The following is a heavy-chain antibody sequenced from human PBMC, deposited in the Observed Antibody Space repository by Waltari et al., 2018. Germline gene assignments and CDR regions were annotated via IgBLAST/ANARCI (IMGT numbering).Heavy chain of an antibody. CDR2: IKGKPDGWAT. J-gene: IGHJ5*02. CDR1: GFTFTDAW. Sequence: EVQLVESGGGLVKPGGSLRLSCAASGFTFTDAWMIWVRQAPGKGLEWVGRIKGKPDGWATDYAAPVRGRFIMSRDDSKNMVYLQMNSLKTEDTAVYFCIWSGPNWFGPWGQGTLVTVSS. D-gene: IGHD3-3*01. CDR3: IWSGPNWFGP. V-gene: IGHV3-15*01.